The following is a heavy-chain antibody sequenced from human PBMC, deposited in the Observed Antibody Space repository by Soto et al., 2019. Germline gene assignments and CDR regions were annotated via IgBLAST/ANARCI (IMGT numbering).Heavy chain of an antibody. Sequence: SETLSLTCAVYGGSFSGYYWSWIRQPPGKGLEWIGEINHSGSTNYNPSLKSRVTISVDTSKNQFSLKLSSVTAADTAVYYCARGGIVGATIRTFFDYWGQGTLVTVSS. J-gene: IGHJ4*02. CDR1: GGSFSGYY. CDR2: INHSGST. D-gene: IGHD1-26*01. CDR3: ARGGIVGATIRTFFDY. V-gene: IGHV4-34*01.